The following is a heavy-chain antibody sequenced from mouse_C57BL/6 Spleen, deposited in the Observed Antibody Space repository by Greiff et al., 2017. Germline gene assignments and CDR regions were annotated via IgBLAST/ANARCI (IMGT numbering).Heavy chain of an antibody. J-gene: IGHJ1*03. V-gene: IGHV3-6*01. D-gene: IGHD2-3*01. CDR2: ISYDGSN. Sequence: EVKLQESGPGLVKPSQSLSLTCSVTGYSITSGYYWNWIRQFPGNKLEWMGYISYDGSNNYNPSLKNRISITRDTSNNQFFLKLNSVTTEDTATYYCAREDGYDWYCDVWGTGTTVTVSS. CDR1: GYSITSGYY. CDR3: AREDGYDWYCDV.